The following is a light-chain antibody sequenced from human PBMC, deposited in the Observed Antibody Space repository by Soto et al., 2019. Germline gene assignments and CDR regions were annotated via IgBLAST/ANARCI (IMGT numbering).Light chain of an antibody. Sequence: EIVMTQSPATLSVSPGERATLSCRASQNIDNKLVWYQQKPGQVPRLLIYDASTRATGIPARFSGSGSGTEFTLTISRLEPEDFAVYYCQQYDNSPITFGQGTRLEIK. CDR1: QNIDNK. J-gene: IGKJ5*01. CDR3: QQYDNSPIT. CDR2: DAS. V-gene: IGKV3-15*01.